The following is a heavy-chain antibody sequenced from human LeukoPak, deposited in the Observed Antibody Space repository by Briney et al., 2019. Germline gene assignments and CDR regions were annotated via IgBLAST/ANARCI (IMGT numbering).Heavy chain of an antibody. CDR3: ASAAGWRDYYFDY. CDR1: GGSISSSSYY. V-gene: IGHV4-39*01. J-gene: IGHJ4*02. Sequence: KSSETLSLTCTVSGGSISSSSYYWGWIRQPPGKGLEWIGSIYYSGSTYYNPSLKSRVTISVDTSKNQFSLKLSSVTAADTAVYYCASAAGWRDYYFDYWGQGTLVTVSS. D-gene: IGHD6-19*01. CDR2: IYYSGST.